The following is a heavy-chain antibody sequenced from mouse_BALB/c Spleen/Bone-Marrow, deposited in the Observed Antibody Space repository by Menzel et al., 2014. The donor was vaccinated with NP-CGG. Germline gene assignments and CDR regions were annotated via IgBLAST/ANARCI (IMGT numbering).Heavy chain of an antibody. D-gene: IGHD2-1*01. CDR3: ARDGNYPAWFAY. J-gene: IGHJ3*01. CDR2: IYPGDGDT. CDR1: GYTFTSYW. Sequence: QVQLQQSGAELARPGASVKLSCKASGYTFTSYWMQWVKQRPGQGLEWIGAIYPGDGDTRYTQKFKGKATLTADKSSSTAYMQLSSLASEDSAAYYCARDGNYPAWFAYWGQGTLVTVSA. V-gene: IGHV1-87*01.